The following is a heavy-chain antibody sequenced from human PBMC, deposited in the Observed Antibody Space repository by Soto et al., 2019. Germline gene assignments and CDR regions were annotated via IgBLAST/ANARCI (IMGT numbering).Heavy chain of an antibody. V-gene: IGHV3-30*18. D-gene: IGHD2-2*01. CDR2: ISDTGSSH. CDR1: GFTFSSYG. Sequence: GGPLRLSCVCSGFTFSSYGMHWVRQAPGKGLECVAVISDTGSSHYYAASVEGRFTISRENSKNTLSLHMDRLRVEDTAVYYCAKDRGGDCPDNSCYFGADYWGQGTPVTVSS. J-gene: IGHJ4*02. CDR3: AKDRGGDCPDNSCYFGADY.